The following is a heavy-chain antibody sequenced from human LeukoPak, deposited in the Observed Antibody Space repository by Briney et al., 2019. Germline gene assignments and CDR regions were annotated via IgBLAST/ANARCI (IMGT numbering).Heavy chain of an antibody. CDR1: GASVSTISHY. J-gene: IGHJ5*02. CDR3: ARDPRYCISTSCYPTRFDP. CDR2: IYYGGST. D-gene: IGHD2-2*01. Sequence: PSQSLSPTCPVYGASVSTISHYWGWTRHPPGKGLEWIGNIYYGGSTHYNPSLKSRVTISVDTSKNQFSLGVNSVTAADTAVYYCARDPRYCISTSCYPTRFDPWGQGILVTVYS. V-gene: IGHV4-39*07.